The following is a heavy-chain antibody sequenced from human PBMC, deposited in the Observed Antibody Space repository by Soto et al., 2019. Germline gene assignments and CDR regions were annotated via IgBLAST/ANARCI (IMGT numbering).Heavy chain of an antibody. CDR2: IWYDGSKE. V-gene: IGHV3-33*01. D-gene: IGHD1-26*01. CDR1: GFTFSSYV. J-gene: IGHJ4*02. CDR3: ARNSGSYSYFDY. Sequence: GGSLRLSCAASGFTFSSYVMHWGRQAPGKGLGWVAVIWYDGSKEYYADSVKGRFTISRDNSKNTLYLQMNSLRAEATAVYYCARNSGSYSYFDYWGQGTLVTVS.